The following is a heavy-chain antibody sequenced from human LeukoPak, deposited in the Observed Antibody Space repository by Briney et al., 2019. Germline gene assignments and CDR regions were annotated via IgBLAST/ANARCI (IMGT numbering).Heavy chain of an antibody. Sequence: ASVKVSCKASGYTFTNYGVNWVRRAPGQGLEWMGWISTYNGNTNYAQKLQGRVTMTRDMSTSTDYMELSSLRSEDTAVYYCARDNSVEDTAWWFDPWGQGTLVTVSS. CDR1: GYTFTNYG. CDR3: ARDNSVEDTAWWFDP. J-gene: IGHJ5*02. D-gene: IGHD4-23*01. V-gene: IGHV1-18*01. CDR2: ISTYNGNT.